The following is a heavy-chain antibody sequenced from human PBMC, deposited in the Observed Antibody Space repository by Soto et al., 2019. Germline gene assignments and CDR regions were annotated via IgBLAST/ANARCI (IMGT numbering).Heavy chain of an antibody. J-gene: IGHJ4*02. CDR2: INNNSGGT. CDR1: GYTFTGYY. CDR3: ARTQANDY. Sequence: EASLKVSCKASGYTFTGYYIHWVRQAPGQGLEWMGWINNNSGGTNYAQKFQGRVTMTRDTSISTAYMELSRMTSDDTAVYYCARTQANDYWGQGTLVTSPQ. V-gene: IGHV1-2*02.